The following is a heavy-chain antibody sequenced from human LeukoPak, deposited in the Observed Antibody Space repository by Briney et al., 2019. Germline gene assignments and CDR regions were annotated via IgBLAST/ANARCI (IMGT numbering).Heavy chain of an antibody. J-gene: IGHJ4*02. V-gene: IGHV3-21*01. Sequence: TGGSLRLSCAASGFTFSSYSMNWVRQAPGKGLEWVSSISSSCSYIYYADSVKGRFTISRDNAKNSLYLQMNSLRAEDTAVYYCARSVPAGTIFGVVRVLFDYWGQGTLVTVSS. D-gene: IGHD3-3*01. CDR3: ARSVPAGTIFGVVRVLFDY. CDR2: ISSSCSYI. CDR1: GFTFSSYS.